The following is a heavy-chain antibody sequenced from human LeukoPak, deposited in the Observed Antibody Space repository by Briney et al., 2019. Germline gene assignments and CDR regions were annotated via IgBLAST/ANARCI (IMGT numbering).Heavy chain of an antibody. CDR2: ISYDGSNK. J-gene: IGHJ4*02. CDR3: ARGGWTGDGYFDY. CDR1: GFTFSSYA. Sequence: PGRSLRLSCAASGFTFSSYAMHWVRQAPGKGLEWVAVISYDGSNKYYADSVKGRFTISRDNSKNTQYLQMNSLRAEDTAVYYCARGGWTGDGYFDYWGQGTLVTVSS. V-gene: IGHV3-30*01. D-gene: IGHD6-19*01.